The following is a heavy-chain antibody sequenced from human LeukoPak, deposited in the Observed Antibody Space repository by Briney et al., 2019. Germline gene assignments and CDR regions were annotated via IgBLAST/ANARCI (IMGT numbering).Heavy chain of an antibody. CDR1: GGSISTYY. CDR2: IYYSGST. V-gene: IGHV4-59*01. J-gene: IGHJ5*02. D-gene: IGHD5-12*01. Sequence: PSETLSLTCTVSGGSISTYYWNWSRQPPGKGLEWIAYIYYSGSTNYNPSLKSRVTISVDTSKNQISLKLSSVTAADTAVYYCARDPLGGYWFDPWGQGTLVTVSS. CDR3: ARDPLGGYWFDP.